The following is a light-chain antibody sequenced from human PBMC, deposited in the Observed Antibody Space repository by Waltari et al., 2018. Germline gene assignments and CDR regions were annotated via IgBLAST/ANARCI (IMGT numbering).Light chain of an antibody. V-gene: IGLV2-14*03. Sequence: QSALTQPASVSGSPGQSITISCTGTSSDVGGYNYVSWYQQHPGKAPKLIIYDVSERPSGVSSSFAGSKSGNTASLTISGLQAEDEADYYCSSYRTTTTRLFGGGTKVTVL. CDR2: DVS. CDR3: SSYRTTTTRL. CDR1: SSDVGGYNY. J-gene: IGLJ2*01.